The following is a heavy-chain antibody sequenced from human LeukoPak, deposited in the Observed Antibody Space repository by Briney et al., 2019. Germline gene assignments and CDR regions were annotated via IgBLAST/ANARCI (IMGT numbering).Heavy chain of an antibody. Sequence: SETLSLTCGVYGGSFSGYYWSWIRQPPGKGLEWIGEINHSGSTNYNPSLKSRVTISVDTSKNQFSLKLSSVTAADTAVYYCAREGSGYWGQGTLVTVSS. CDR1: GGSFSGYY. V-gene: IGHV4-34*01. CDR2: INHSGST. CDR3: AREGSGY. J-gene: IGHJ4*02. D-gene: IGHD3-10*01.